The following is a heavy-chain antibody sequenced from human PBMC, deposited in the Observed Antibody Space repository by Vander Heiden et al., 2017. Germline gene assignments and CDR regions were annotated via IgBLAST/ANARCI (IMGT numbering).Heavy chain of an antibody. CDR3: ARVWGAPFDY. V-gene: IGHV3-48*02. CDR2: ISGGSGNI. D-gene: IGHD1-26*01. CDR1: GFTFSSYS. J-gene: IGHJ4*02. Sequence: VQLVESGGGLVQPGGSLRLSCAAAGFTFSSYSMNWVRQAPGKGLEWVAYISGGSGNIYYADSVKGRFTISRDNAKNSLYLEMSSLRDEDTAVYYCARVWGAPFDYWGQGTLVTVSS.